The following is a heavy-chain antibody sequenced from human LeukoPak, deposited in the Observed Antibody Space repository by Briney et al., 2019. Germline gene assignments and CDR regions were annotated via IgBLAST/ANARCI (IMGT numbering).Heavy chain of an antibody. CDR3: ARVLFERYYCDSSGYSYYFDY. CDR2: IIPIFGTA. Sequence: EASVKVSCKASGGTFSSYAISWVRQAPGQGLEWMGGIIPIFGTANYAQKFQGRVTITADESTSTAYMELSSLRSEDTAVYYCARVLFERYYCDSSGYSYYFDYWGQGTLVTVSS. D-gene: IGHD3-22*01. J-gene: IGHJ4*02. CDR1: GGTFSSYA. V-gene: IGHV1-69*01.